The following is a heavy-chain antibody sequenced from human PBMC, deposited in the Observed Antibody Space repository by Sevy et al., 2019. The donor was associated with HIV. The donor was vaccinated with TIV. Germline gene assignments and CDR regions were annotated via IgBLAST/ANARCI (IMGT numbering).Heavy chain of an antibody. Sequence: GGSVRLSCAASGFTFSSYSMTWVRQAPGKGLEWVSYISSSSSTKYYADSVKGRFTISRDNAKNSLYLQMNSLRAEDTAVYYCARDRYYYGSGSMMGPGAFDIWGQGTMVTVSS. J-gene: IGHJ3*02. V-gene: IGHV3-48*01. CDR2: ISSSSSTK. CDR3: ARDRYYYGSGSMMGPGAFDI. CDR1: GFTFSSYS. D-gene: IGHD3-10*01.